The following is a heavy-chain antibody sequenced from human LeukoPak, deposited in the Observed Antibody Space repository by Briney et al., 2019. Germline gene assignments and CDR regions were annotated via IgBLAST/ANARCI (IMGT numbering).Heavy chain of an antibody. Sequence: GGSLRLSCAASGFTFSDYYMSWIRQAPGKGLEWVSYISSSSSYTNYADSVKGRFTISRDNAKNSLYLQMNSLRAEDTAVYYCARVYYDFLTGYPRYFDYGGQGPLVTVSS. V-gene: IGHV3-11*06. CDR3: ARVYYDFLTGYPRYFDY. CDR1: GFTFSDYY. J-gene: IGHJ4*02. CDR2: ISSSSSYT. D-gene: IGHD3-9*01.